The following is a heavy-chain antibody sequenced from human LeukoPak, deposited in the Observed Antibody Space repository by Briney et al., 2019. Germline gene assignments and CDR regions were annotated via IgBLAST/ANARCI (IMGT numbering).Heavy chain of an antibody. Sequence: GGSLRLSCAASGFTFSDYHTNWIRQAPGKGLEWVSYISPGGHTVYFADSVKGRFTFSRDNAKNSLSLQMNSLTAEDTAVYYCAAGRDIAVAGPGGYFDYWGQGTLVTVSS. J-gene: IGHJ4*02. V-gene: IGHV3-11*01. CDR1: GFTFSDYH. CDR3: AAGRDIAVAGPGGYFDY. D-gene: IGHD6-19*01. CDR2: ISPGGHTV.